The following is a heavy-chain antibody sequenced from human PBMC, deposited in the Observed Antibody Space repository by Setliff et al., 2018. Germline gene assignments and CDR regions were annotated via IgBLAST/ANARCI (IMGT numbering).Heavy chain of an antibody. Sequence: SCTVSGGSISSPSYFWGWVRQPPGKEMEWIATIYYSGGSYYNPSLKSRLTISVDTSKNLFSLKLSSVTTADTAVYYCARHYGGGYKHFDYWGQGTLVTVSS. CDR2: IYYSGGS. CDR3: ARHYGGGYKHFDY. CDR1: GGSISSPSYF. J-gene: IGHJ4*02. V-gene: IGHV4-39*01. D-gene: IGHD5-12*01.